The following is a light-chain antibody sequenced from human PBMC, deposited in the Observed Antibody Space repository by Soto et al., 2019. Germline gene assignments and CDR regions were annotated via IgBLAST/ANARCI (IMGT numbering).Light chain of an antibody. J-gene: IGLJ3*02. V-gene: IGLV2-14*01. CDR2: HVS. CDR1: SSDVGGYNY. CDR3: SSYTSSSTPWV. Sequence: QSALTQPASVSGSPGQSITISCTGTSSDVGGYNYVSWYQQHPGKAPKLMIYHVSNRPSGVSNRFSGSKSGNTASLTISGLQAEDEADYYCSSYTSSSTPWVFGGGTKLTVL.